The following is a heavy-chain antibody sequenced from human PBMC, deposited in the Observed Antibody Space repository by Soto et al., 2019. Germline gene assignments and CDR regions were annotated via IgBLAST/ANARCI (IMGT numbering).Heavy chain of an antibody. Sequence: QVQLVESGGGLVKPGGSLRLSCAASGFTFSDYYMSWIRQAPGKGLEWVSYISSSGSTMYYADSVKGRFTISRDNAKNALSLQMNSLRAEDTAVYYCARARYYGSGTYYCDYCGQGTLVTVSS. J-gene: IGHJ4*02. CDR2: ISSSGSTM. CDR3: ARARYYGSGTYYCDY. CDR1: GFTFSDYY. D-gene: IGHD3-10*01. V-gene: IGHV3-11*01.